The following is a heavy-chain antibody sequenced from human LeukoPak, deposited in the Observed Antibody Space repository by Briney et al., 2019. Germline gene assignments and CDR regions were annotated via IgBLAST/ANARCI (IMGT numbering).Heavy chain of an antibody. CDR3: ARVLEVAADP. CDR2: IYSGGST. J-gene: IGHJ5*02. Sequence: GGSLRLSCAASGFTVSSNYMSWDRQAPGKGLEWVSVIYSGGSTYYADSVKGRFTISRNNSKKTLYLQMNSLRAEDTAVYYCARVLEVAADPWGQGTLVTVSS. D-gene: IGHD6-13*01. V-gene: IGHV3-66*02. CDR1: GFTVSSNY.